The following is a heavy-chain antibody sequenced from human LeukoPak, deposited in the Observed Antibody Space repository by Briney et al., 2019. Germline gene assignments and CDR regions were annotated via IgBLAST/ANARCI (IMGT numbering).Heavy chain of an antibody. CDR3: ARAIVDSAAYYYDSSGYYFDY. V-gene: IGHV4-61*02. CDR1: GGSISSGSYY. Sequence: SETLSLTCTVSGGSISSGSYYWSWIRQPAGKGLEWIGRIYTSGSTNYNPSLKSRVTISVDTSKNQFSLKLGSVTAADTAVYYCARAIVDSAAYYYDSSGYYFDYWGQGTLVTVSS. CDR2: IYTSGST. D-gene: IGHD3-22*01. J-gene: IGHJ4*02.